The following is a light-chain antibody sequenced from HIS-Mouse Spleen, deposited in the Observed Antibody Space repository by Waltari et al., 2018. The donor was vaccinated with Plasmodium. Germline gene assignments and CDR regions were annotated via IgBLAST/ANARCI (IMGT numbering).Light chain of an antibody. Sequence: QSVLTQPPSVSAAPGQTVTISCSGSSSNIGTNYVSWYQQLPGTAPKLLIDDNKKRPAGVPDRFAGSKSCTSATLGITGLQTGDEADYYCGTWDSSLSAGVVFGGGTKLTVL. V-gene: IGLV1-51*01. CDR1: SSNIGTNY. J-gene: IGLJ2*01. CDR3: GTWDSSLSAGVV. CDR2: DNK.